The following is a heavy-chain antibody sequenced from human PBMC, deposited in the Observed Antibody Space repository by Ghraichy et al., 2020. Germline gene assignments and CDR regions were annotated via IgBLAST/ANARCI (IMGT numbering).Heavy chain of an antibody. CDR2: INGEESIK. Sequence: GGSLRLSCAASGLSLSSHWLYWVRQPPGKGLVWVSGINGEESIKVYADSVKGGSTTSRENAKNTLFLQMNSLRVEDTVVYYCARNSWYAFDSWGQGTLVTFSS. D-gene: IGHD6-13*01. J-gene: IGHJ4*02. CDR1: GLSLSSHW. CDR3: ARNSWYAFDS. V-gene: IGHV3-74*01.